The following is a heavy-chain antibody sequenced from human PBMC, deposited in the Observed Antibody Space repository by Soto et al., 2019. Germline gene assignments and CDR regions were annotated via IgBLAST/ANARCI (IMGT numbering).Heavy chain of an antibody. CDR2: ISTKNGNT. CDR1: GYTLNTYG. J-gene: IGHJ4*02. CDR3: ARGGLTEVATFGY. D-gene: IGHD5-12*01. Sequence: QVQLVQSGAEVKKPGASVKVSCKASGYTLNTYGISWVRQAPGQGLEWMGWISTKNGNTKYEQELQGRVSMTTDTSTSTAYMRLRSLTSAESAVYYCARGGLTEVATFGYWGQGTLVTVSS. V-gene: IGHV1-18*04.